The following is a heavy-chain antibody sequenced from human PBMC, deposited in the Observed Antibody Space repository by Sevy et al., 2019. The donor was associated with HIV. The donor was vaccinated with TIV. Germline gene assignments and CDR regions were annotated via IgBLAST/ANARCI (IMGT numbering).Heavy chain of an antibody. CDR1: GYTFIGYY. Sequence: ASVKVSCKASGYTFIGYYIHWVRQAPGQGLEWMGWINPNTGDTKYAKKFQGRVTMTRDTSISTAYMELNSLTSDDTAVYYCARGSSNWGYNWFDPWGQGTLVTVSS. V-gene: IGHV1-2*02. D-gene: IGHD7-27*01. J-gene: IGHJ5*02. CDR3: ARGSSNWGYNWFDP. CDR2: INPNTGDT.